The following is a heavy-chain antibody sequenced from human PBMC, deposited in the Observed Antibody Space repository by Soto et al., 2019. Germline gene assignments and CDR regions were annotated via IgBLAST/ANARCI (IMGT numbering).Heavy chain of an antibody. D-gene: IGHD2-15*01. CDR2: INHSGST. CDR3: AARKRVVVAATDDY. CDR1: GGSFSGYY. Sequence: SETLSLTCAVYGGSFSGYYWSWIRQPPGKGLEWIGEINHSGSTNYNPSLKSRVTISVDTSKNQFSLKLSSVTAADTAVYYCAARKRVVVAATDDYWGQGTLVTVSS. J-gene: IGHJ4*02. V-gene: IGHV4-34*01.